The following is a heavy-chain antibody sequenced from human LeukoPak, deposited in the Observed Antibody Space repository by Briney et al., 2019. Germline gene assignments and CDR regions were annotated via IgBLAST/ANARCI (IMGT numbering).Heavy chain of an antibody. Sequence: GGSLRLSCAASGFTFSSYAMSWVRQAPGKGLEWVSAISGSGGSTYYADSVKGRFTISRDNSKNTLYLQMNSLRAEDTAVYYCARPVRADIAAADLDYWGQGTLVTVS. CDR1: GFTFSSYA. J-gene: IGHJ4*02. D-gene: IGHD6-13*01. CDR3: ARPVRADIAAADLDY. CDR2: ISGSGGST. V-gene: IGHV3-23*01.